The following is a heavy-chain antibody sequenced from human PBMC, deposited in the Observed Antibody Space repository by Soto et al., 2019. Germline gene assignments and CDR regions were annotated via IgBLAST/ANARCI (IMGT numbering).Heavy chain of an antibody. CDR2: IIPIFGTA. CDR3: ARVRGLGYYDSSGYFDY. CDR1: GGTFSSYA. J-gene: IGHJ4*02. Sequence: SVKVSCKASGGTFSSYAISWVRQAPGQGLEWMGGIIPIFGTANYAQKFQGRVTITADESTSTAYMELSSLRSEDTAVYYCARVRGLGYYDSSGYFDYWGQGTLVTVSS. D-gene: IGHD3-22*01. V-gene: IGHV1-69*13.